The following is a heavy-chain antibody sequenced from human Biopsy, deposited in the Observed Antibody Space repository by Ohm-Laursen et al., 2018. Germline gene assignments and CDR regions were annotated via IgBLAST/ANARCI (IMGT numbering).Heavy chain of an antibody. D-gene: IGHD3-9*01. Sequence: SVKVSCKAPGGTSSNYGVNWVRQAPGQGLEWLGGNIPILGTGNYAQKFQDRVTVAADTSTSTATMELRSLRSDDTAVYYCATKLTGYFHHWGQGTLVIVSS. V-gene: IGHV1-69*06. CDR1: GGTSSNYG. CDR2: NIPILGTG. J-gene: IGHJ1*01. CDR3: ATKLTGYFHH.